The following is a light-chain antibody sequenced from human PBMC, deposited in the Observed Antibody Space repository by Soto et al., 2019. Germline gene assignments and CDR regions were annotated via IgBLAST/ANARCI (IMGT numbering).Light chain of an antibody. CDR3: QQYNNWLGT. Sequence: DIQMTQSPSSLSASIGDRVTITCRASQDISNYLAWYQQRPGKVPKLLVSAASTLQSGVPSRFGGRGSGTDFTLTISGLQSEDFAVYYCQQYNNWLGTFGQGTKLEIK. CDR1: QDISNY. CDR2: AAS. V-gene: IGKV1-27*01. J-gene: IGKJ2*01.